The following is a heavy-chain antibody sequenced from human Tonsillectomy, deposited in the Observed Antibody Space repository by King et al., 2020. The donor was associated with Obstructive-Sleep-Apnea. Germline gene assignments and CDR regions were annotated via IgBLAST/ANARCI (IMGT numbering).Heavy chain of an antibody. Sequence: VQLVESGGALVQPGGSLKLSCEASEFAFSKYAMTWVRQAPGKGLEWVSSIGGTGAGPHYADSVKGRFTISRDNFKNILYLEMNSLRAEDTAVYYCVKTAYCGSPSCYSYYHYGMDVWGQGTTVTVSS. CDR2: IGGTGAGP. D-gene: IGHD2-2*01. CDR1: EFAFSKYA. V-gene: IGHV3-23*04. J-gene: IGHJ6*02. CDR3: VKTAYCGSPSCYSYYHYGMDV.